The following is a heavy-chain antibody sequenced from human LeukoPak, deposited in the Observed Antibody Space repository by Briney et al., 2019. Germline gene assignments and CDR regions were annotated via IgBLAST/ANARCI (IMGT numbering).Heavy chain of an antibody. J-gene: IGHJ4*02. CDR1: GESSFSNYY. D-gene: IGHD3-22*01. V-gene: IGHV4-34*01. CDR2: INHSGYT. CDR3: SRQVVGNDY. Sequence: SETLSLTCAVYGESSFSNYYWSWIRQTPGGALEWIGEINHSGYTNYNPSLKNRVTLSIDTSKNQFSLRLNSVTAADTAVYYCSRQVVGNDYWGQGTLVTVSS.